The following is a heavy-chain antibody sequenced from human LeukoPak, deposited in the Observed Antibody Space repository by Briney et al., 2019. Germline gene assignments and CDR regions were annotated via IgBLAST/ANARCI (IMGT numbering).Heavy chain of an antibody. D-gene: IGHD7-27*01. CDR1: GFTVSSNY. CDR2: INNDGRTT. J-gene: IGHJ4*02. V-gene: IGHV3-74*01. CDR3: ARGAVVALGIGHFDY. Sequence: GGSLRLSCAASGFTVSSNYMSWVRQDPGKGLVWVSRINNDGRTTTYADSVKGRFTISRDNAKNTLYLQMNSLRAEDTAVYYCARGAVVALGIGHFDYWGQGNLVTVSS.